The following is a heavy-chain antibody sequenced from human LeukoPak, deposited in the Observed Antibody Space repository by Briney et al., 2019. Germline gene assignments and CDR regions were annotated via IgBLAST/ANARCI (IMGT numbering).Heavy chain of an antibody. J-gene: IGHJ6*02. CDR1: GFTFSSYE. D-gene: IGHD3-10*01. V-gene: IGHV3-48*03. CDR3: ATMGRLAGLIIPYYYYGMDV. Sequence: TGGSLRLSCAGSGFTFSSYEMNWVRQAPGKGLEWVSYISSSVRAIYYADSVKGRFTVSRDNAKNSLYLQMNSLRSEDTAVYYCATMGRLAGLIIPYYYYGMDVWGQGTTVTVSS. CDR2: ISSSVRAI.